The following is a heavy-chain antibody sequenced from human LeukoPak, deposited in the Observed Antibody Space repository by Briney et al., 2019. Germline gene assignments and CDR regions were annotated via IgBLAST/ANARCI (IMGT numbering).Heavy chain of an antibody. D-gene: IGHD2-21*02. J-gene: IGHJ3*01. Sequence: GSLRLSCAASGFTFRHAWMSWVRQAPGKGLEWIGEINHSGTTKHNTSLKSRVTISVDTSKNQFSLKVRSVTAADTAVYYCARAYKGDSVVFDVWGQGTMVTVSS. CDR3: ARAYKGDSVVFDV. CDR1: GFTFRHAW. CDR2: INHSGTT. V-gene: IGHV4-34*01.